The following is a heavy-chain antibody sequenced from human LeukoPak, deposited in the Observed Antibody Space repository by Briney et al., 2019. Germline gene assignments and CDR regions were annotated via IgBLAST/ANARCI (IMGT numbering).Heavy chain of an antibody. D-gene: IGHD5-12*01. Sequence: GGSLRLSCAASGFTFTNYWMSWVRQAPGKGLEWVANIKQDGSEKYYIDSVKGRFTISRDNAKNSLYLQMNSLRAEETAVYYCARALNVDIVATIGGYYFDYWGQGTLVTVSS. CDR3: ARALNVDIVATIGGYYFDY. J-gene: IGHJ4*02. V-gene: IGHV3-7*01. CDR1: GFTFTNYW. CDR2: IKQDGSEK.